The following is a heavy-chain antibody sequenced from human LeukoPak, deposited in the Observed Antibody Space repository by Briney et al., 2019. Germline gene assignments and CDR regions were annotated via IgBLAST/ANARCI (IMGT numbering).Heavy chain of an antibody. D-gene: IGHD3-9*01. J-gene: IGHJ3*01. CDR2: ISYDGRNK. Sequence: PGRSLRLSCAASEFTFNNHDMHWVRQAPGKGLEWVAAISYDGRNKYYADSVKGRFTISRDNSKNTLNLQMNSLRTEDTAVLYCAKPRDFDSWAFDVWGQGTMVTVSS. CDR3: AKPRDFDSWAFDV. V-gene: IGHV3-30*18. CDR1: EFTFNNHD.